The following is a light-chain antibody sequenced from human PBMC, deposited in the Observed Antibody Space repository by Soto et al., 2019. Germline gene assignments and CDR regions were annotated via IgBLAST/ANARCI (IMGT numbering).Light chain of an antibody. CDR1: QSVLYSSNDKNY. V-gene: IGKV4-1*01. CDR3: QQYYSTPPT. J-gene: IGKJ4*01. Sequence: DVLVTQSPDSLPVSLGGRAAINCNSSQSVLYSSNDKNYLAWYQQQPGQPPKLLIYWASTRESGVPDRFSGSGSGTDFTLTISSLQAEDVAVYYCQQYYSTPPTFGRGTKVDIK. CDR2: WAS.